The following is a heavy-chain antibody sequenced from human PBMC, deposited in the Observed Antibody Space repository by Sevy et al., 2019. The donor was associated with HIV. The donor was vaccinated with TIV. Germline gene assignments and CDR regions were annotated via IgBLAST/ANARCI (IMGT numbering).Heavy chain of an antibody. J-gene: IGHJ4*02. CDR1: GFTFSSYE. D-gene: IGHD4-17*01. CDR2: ISNSVTTI. Sequence: GGSLRLSCAASGFTFSSYEMNWVRQAPGKGLEWDSYISNSVTTIYYSDSVKGRFTLSRDNARNSRYLQRNSLRAEDTAVYYCARDLPPSATTVAHFDCWGQGTLFTFSS. CDR3: ARDLPPSATTVAHFDC. V-gene: IGHV3-48*03.